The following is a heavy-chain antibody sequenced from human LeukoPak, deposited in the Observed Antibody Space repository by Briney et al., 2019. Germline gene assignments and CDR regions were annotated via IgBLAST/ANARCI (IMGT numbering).Heavy chain of an antibody. CDR3: ARERRPRGAYCGGDCPNWFDP. CDR2: TYYRSKWYN. Sequence: SQTLSLTCAISGDSVSSNSAAWNWIRQSPSRGLEWLGRTYYRSKWYNDYAVSVKSRITINPDTSKNQFSLQLNSVTPEDTAVYYCARERRPRGAYCGGDCPNWFDPWGLGTLVTVSS. D-gene: IGHD2-21*02. CDR1: GDSVSSNSAA. J-gene: IGHJ5*02. V-gene: IGHV6-1*01.